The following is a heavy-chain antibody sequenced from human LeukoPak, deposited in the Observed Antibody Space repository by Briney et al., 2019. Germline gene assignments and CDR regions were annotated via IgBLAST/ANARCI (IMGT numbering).Heavy chain of an antibody. J-gene: IGHJ4*02. CDR2: ITPDGSGD. CDR1: GVTFSNHW. Sequence: PVGSLRLACAASGVTFSNHWMSWVRQAPGKGLEWVASITPDGSGDHYMDSVKGRFTVSRDNAENSLYLQMNSLGAEDAAIYYCARLMGTVTTYDYWGQGTLVTVSS. D-gene: IGHD1-7*01. CDR3: ARLMGTVTTYDY. V-gene: IGHV3-7*01.